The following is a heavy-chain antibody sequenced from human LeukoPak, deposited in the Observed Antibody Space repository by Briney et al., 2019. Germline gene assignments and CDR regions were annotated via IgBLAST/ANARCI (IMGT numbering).Heavy chain of an antibody. J-gene: IGHJ6*03. CDR2: IYYSGST. V-gene: IGHV4-39*07. CDR3: ARTRNWNNGPYYYYYMDV. Sequence: PSETLSLTCTVSGGSISSSSYYWGWIRQPPGKGLEWIGSIYYSGSTYYNPSLKSRVTISVDTSKNQFSLKLSSVTAADTAVYYCARTRNWNNGPYYYYYMDVWGKGTTVTVSS. CDR1: GGSISSSSYY. D-gene: IGHD1/OR15-1a*01.